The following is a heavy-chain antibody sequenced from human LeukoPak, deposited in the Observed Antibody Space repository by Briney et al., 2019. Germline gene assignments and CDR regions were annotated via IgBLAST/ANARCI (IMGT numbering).Heavy chain of an antibody. J-gene: IGHJ4*02. V-gene: IGHV4-31*03. CDR3: ATRHHSRTYMVPLDS. CDR1: GGSISSGGYY. Sequence: PSQTLSLTCTVSGGSISSGGYYWSWIRQHPGKGLEWIGYIYNSGSTYYNPSLKSRVTISVDTSKNQFSLKLSSVTAADTAIYFCATRHHSRTYMVPLDSWGQGTLVTVSS. CDR2: IYNSGST. D-gene: IGHD3-10*01.